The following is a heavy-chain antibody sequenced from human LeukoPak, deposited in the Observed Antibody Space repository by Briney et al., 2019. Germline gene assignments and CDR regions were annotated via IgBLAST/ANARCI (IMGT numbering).Heavy chain of an antibody. CDR2: IYTSGST. D-gene: IGHD3-22*01. J-gene: IGHJ4*02. CDR1: GGSISSYY. CDR3: ARDRYYYDSSGFDY. Sequence: SETLSLTCTVSGGSISSYYWSWIRQPAGKGLEWIGRIYTSGSTNYNPSLKSRVTMSVDTSKNQFSLKLSSVTAADTAVYYWARDRYYYDSSGFDYWGQGTLVTVSS. V-gene: IGHV4-4*07.